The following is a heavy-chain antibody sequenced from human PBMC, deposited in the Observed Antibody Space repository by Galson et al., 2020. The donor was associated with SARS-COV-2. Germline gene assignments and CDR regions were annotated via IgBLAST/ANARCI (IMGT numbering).Heavy chain of an antibody. CDR3: ARDGDDGELLDAFDI. V-gene: IGHV3-30-3*01. CDR1: GFTFSSYA. D-gene: IGHD1-26*01. J-gene: IGHJ3*02. CDR2: ISYDGSNK. Sequence: GGSLRLSCAASGFTFSSYAMHWVRQAPGKGLEWVAVISYDGSNKYYADSVKGRFTISRDNSKNTLYLQMNSLRAEDTAVYYCARDGDDGELLDAFDIWGQGTMVTVSS.